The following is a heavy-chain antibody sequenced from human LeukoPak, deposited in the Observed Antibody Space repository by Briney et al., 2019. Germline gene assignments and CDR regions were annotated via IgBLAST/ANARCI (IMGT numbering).Heavy chain of an antibody. CDR1: GFTFSSYA. V-gene: IGHV3-23*01. J-gene: IGHJ3*02. CDR2: ISGSGDST. D-gene: IGHD3-22*01. Sequence: GGSLRLSCAASGFTFSSYAMSWVRQAPGKGLEWVSVISGSGDSTYYADSVKGRFTISRDISKNTLYLQMDSLRAEDTAVYYCAKDRVSMIVVVAFDIWGQGTMVTVSS. CDR3: AKDRVSMIVVVAFDI.